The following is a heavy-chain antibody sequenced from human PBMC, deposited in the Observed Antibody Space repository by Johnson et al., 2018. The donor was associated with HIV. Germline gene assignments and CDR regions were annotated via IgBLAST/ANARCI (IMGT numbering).Heavy chain of an antibody. CDR3: ASDATPWGGASVGYAFDL. CDR2: ISSSGSSV. V-gene: IGHV3-11*04. J-gene: IGHJ3*01. D-gene: IGHD7-27*01. Sequence: LSCAASGFTFSAYYMSWIRQAPGKGLECLAYISSSGSSVYYTDSVKGRFTISRDNTKNSLHLQMNSLRAEDTAVYYCASDATPWGGASVGYAFDLWGQGTMVAVSS. CDR1: GFTFSAYY.